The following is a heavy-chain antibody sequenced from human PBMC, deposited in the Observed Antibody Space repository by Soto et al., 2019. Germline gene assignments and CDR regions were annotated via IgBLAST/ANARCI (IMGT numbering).Heavy chain of an antibody. J-gene: IGHJ4*02. Sequence: QVQLVQSGAEVKQPGSSVKVSCKASGGTFSSYAISWVRQAPGQGLEWMGGIIPIFGTANYAQKFQGRVTITADESTSTAYMELSSLRSEDTAVYYCARDREGGIAAAGCFDYWGQGTLVTVSS. V-gene: IGHV1-69*01. CDR2: IIPIFGTA. CDR1: GGTFSSYA. D-gene: IGHD6-13*01. CDR3: ARDREGGIAAAGCFDY.